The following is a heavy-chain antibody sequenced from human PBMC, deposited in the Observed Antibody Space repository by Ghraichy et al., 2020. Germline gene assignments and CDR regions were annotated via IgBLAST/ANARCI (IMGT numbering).Heavy chain of an antibody. CDR3: ARKVYYYDSSGTHWYFDL. D-gene: IGHD3-22*01. CDR2: ISSSGSTI. J-gene: IGHJ2*01. V-gene: IGHV3-11*01. Sequence: GESLRLSCAASGFTFSDYYMSWIRQAPGKGLEWVSYISSSGSTIYYADSVKGRFTISRDNAKNSLYLQMNSLRAEDTAVYYCARKVYYYDSSGTHWYFDLWGRGTLVTVSS. CDR1: GFTFSDYY.